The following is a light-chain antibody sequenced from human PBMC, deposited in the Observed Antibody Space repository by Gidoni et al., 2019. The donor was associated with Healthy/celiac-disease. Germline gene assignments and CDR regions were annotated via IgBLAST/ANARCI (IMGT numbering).Light chain of an antibody. J-gene: IGKJ1*01. CDR1: QSVSSN. Sequence: EIVMTHSPATLSVSPGERATLSCRASQSVSSNLAWYQQKPGQAPRLLIYGASTRATGIPASFSGSGSGTEFTLTISSLQSEDFAVYYCQQYNNWPLAFGQGTKVEIK. CDR2: GAS. V-gene: IGKV3-15*01. CDR3: QQYNNWPLA.